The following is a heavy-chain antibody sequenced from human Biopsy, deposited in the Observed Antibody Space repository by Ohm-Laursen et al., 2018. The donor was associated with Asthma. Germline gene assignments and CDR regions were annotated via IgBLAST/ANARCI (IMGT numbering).Heavy chain of an antibody. CDR3: ARSYDTDSYPVLVLDY. Sequence: SSVKASCKASGCSFSNFVFSWVRQAPGHGLEWMGTILTKFDITSYAEKFQGRVTITADKSTSTTYMELSRLRSEDTAVYYCARSYDTDSYPVLVLDYWGQGTLVTVSS. V-gene: IGHV1-69*04. CDR2: ILTKFDIT. CDR1: GCSFSNFV. J-gene: IGHJ4*02. D-gene: IGHD3-22*01.